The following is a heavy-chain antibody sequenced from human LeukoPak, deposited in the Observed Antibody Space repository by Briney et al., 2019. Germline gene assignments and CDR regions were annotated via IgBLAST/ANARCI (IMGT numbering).Heavy chain of an antibody. CDR2: IYYSGST. J-gene: IGHJ4*02. V-gene: IGHV4-59*12. D-gene: IGHD3-22*01. Sequence: SETLSLTCTVSGGSISSYYWSWIRQPPGKGLEWIGYIYYSGSTNYNPSLKSRVTISVDTSKNQFSLKLTSMTAADTAVYYCARDLRYYFDSSGYFYLGFDYWGQGTLVTVSS. CDR1: GGSISSYY. CDR3: ARDLRYYFDSSGYFYLGFDY.